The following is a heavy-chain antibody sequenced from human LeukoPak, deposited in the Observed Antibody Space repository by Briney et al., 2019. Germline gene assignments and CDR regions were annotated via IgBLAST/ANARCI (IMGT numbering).Heavy chain of an antibody. V-gene: IGHV4-59*01. D-gene: IGHD3-9*01. CDR3: ARNSGGTTIFSAFDI. CDR2: VYTSGST. Sequence: SETLSLTCTVSGGSISNYYWNWIRQPPGKGLEWVGYVYTSGSTNYNPSLKSRVTISIDTSKNQFSLKVTSVTAADTPVYYCARNSGGTTIFSAFDIWGQGTMVTVS. J-gene: IGHJ3*02. CDR1: GGSISNYY.